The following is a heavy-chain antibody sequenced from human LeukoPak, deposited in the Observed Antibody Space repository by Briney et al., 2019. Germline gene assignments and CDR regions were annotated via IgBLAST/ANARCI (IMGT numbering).Heavy chain of an antibody. D-gene: IGHD5-18*01. V-gene: IGHV4-59*13. CDR1: GDSISRSY. CDR2: ISYSGST. CDR3: ARGGQLNWFDP. J-gene: IGHJ5*02. Sequence: PSETLSLTCTVSGDSISRSYWSWLRQPPGKGLEGIVYISYSGSTSSKPSLRSRVTISVDTSKNQFSLRLTSVTAADTAMYYCARGGQLNWFDPWGQGTLVTVSS.